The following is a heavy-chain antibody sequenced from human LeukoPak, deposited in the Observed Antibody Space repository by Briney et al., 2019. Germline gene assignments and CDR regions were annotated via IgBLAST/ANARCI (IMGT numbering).Heavy chain of an antibody. CDR1: GGSISSYY. CDR3: ARRPTVTAFFDY. D-gene: IGHD4-17*01. CDR2: IYNSGST. J-gene: IGHJ4*02. V-gene: IGHV4-59*01. Sequence: SETLPLTCTVSGGSISSYYWSWNRQPPGKGLEWIGYIYNSGSTNYNPSLKSRVTISVDTSKNQFSLKLSSVTAADTAVYFCARRPTVTAFFDYWGQGGLVTVSS.